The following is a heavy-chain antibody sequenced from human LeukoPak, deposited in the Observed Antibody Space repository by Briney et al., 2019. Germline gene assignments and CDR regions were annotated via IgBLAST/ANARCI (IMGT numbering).Heavy chain of an antibody. CDR1: GGTFSSYA. V-gene: IGHV1-69*05. D-gene: IGHD6-19*01. CDR3: AKSPPRQWLSDYYYLDV. J-gene: IGHJ6*03. CDR2: IIPIFGTA. Sequence: SVKVSCKASGGTFSSYAFKWVRQVPGQGLEWMGGIIPIFGTANYAQKFQGRVTITTDESTNTAYMELSSLKSEDTAVYYCAKSPPRQWLSDYYYLDVWGKGTTVIVSS.